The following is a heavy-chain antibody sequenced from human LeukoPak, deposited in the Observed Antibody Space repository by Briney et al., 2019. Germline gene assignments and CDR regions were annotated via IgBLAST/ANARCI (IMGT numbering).Heavy chain of an antibody. CDR1: GYTFTSYD. CDR3: ASKYCSSTSCYLYY. CDR2: MNPNSGNT. V-gene: IGHV1-8*01. Sequence: ASVTVSCKASGYTFTSYDINWVRQATGQGLEWMGWMNPNSGNTGYAQKFQGRVTMTRNTSISTAYMELSSLRSEDMAVYYCASKYCSSTSCYLYYWGQGTLVTVSS. D-gene: IGHD2-2*01. J-gene: IGHJ4*02.